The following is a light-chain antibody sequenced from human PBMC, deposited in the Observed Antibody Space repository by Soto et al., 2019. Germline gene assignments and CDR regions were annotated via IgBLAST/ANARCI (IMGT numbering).Light chain of an antibody. J-gene: IGKJ1*01. CDR3: QHYDSSPWT. Sequence: EIVLTQSPGTLSLSPGERATLSCRASQSVSSNYLAWYQQKPGQAPRLLIYGASARATGIPDRFSGSGSGTHFTLTISRLEPEDFAAYFCQHYDSSPWTFGQGTKVEIK. CDR1: QSVSSNY. CDR2: GAS. V-gene: IGKV3-20*01.